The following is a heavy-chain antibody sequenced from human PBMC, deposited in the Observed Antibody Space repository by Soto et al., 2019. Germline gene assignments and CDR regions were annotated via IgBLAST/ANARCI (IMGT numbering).Heavy chain of an antibody. Sequence: SVEVSCKASGGTFSSYAISWVRQAPGQGLEWMGGIIPIFGTANYAQKFQGRVTITADESTSTAYMELSSLRSEDTAVYYCARGGLSGYDYYYYGMDVWGQGTTVTVSS. D-gene: IGHD5-12*01. CDR3: ARGGLSGYDYYYYGMDV. J-gene: IGHJ6*02. CDR2: IIPIFGTA. CDR1: GGTFSSYA. V-gene: IGHV1-69*13.